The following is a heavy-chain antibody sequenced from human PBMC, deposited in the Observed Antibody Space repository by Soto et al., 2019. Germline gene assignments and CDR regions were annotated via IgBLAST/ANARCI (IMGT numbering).Heavy chain of an antibody. Sequence: PGGSLRLSCAASGFTFSLYAMKWVRQVPGKGLEWVSAISGSGGSTYYADSVQGRFTISRDNSKNTLYLQMNSLSLDDTAVYYCAKETTATIFSSWYFDLWGRGTLVTVSS. CDR2: ISGSGGST. J-gene: IGHJ2*01. D-gene: IGHD4-17*01. CDR3: AKETTATIFSSWYFDL. CDR1: GFTFSLYA. V-gene: IGHV3-23*01.